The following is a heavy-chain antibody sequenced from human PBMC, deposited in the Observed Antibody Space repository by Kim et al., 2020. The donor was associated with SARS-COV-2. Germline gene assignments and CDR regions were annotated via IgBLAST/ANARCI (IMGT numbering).Heavy chain of an antibody. Sequence: GGSLRLSCAPSGFTFSNYQMHWVRQAPGKGLEWVALISKDGNKEYYADSVKGRFTISRDNSKNTLYLQMNSLRAEDTAVYYCARYYYHATFDYWGQGTLVSVSS. D-gene: IGHD3-10*01. CDR3: ARYYYHATFDY. CDR1: GFTFSNYQ. CDR2: ISKDGNKE. J-gene: IGHJ4*02. V-gene: IGHV3-30*04.